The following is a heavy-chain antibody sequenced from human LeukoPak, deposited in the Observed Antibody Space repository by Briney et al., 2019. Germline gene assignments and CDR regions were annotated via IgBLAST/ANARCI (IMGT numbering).Heavy chain of an antibody. Sequence: ASVKVSCKASGYTFTSYGISWVRQAPGQGLEWMGWSSAYNGNTNYAQKLQGRVTMTTDTSTSTAYMELRSLRSDDTAVYYCARAPLALLYSGYAYDYWGQGTLVSVSS. D-gene: IGHD5-12*01. V-gene: IGHV1-18*01. CDR1: GYTFTSYG. CDR2: SSAYNGNT. CDR3: ARAPLALLYSGYAYDY. J-gene: IGHJ4*02.